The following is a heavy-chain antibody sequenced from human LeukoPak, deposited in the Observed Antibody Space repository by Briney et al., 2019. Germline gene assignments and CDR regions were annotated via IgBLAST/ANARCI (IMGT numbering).Heavy chain of an antibody. D-gene: IGHD1-26*01. CDR1: GFTFSNYA. CDR3: AKDALGYSGSYPFDY. CDR2: ISGSGGST. Sequence: GGSLRLSCAASGFTFSNYAMSWVRQAPGKGLEWVSAISGSGGSTYYADSVKGRFSISRDNSKNTLYLQMNSLRAEDTAVYYYAKDALGYSGSYPFDYWGQGNLVTVSS. J-gene: IGHJ4*02. V-gene: IGHV3-23*01.